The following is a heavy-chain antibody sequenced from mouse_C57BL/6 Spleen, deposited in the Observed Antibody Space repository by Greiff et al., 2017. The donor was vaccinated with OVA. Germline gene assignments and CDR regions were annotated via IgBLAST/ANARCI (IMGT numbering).Heavy chain of an antibody. D-gene: IGHD1-1*01. CDR1: GYTFTSYD. J-gene: IGHJ2*01. CDR2: IYPRDGST. V-gene: IGHV1-85*01. Sequence: VMLVESGPELVKPGASVKLSCKASGYTFTSYDINWVKQRPGQGLEWIGWIYPRDGSTKYNEKFKGKATLTVDTSSSTAYMELHSLTSEDSAVYFCARSGATNYFDYWGQGTTLTVSS. CDR3: ARSGATNYFDY.